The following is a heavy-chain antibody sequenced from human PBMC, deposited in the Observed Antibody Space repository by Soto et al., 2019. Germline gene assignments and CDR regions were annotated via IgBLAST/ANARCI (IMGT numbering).Heavy chain of an antibody. D-gene: IGHD2-2*01. CDR2: ISGSGGST. CDR1: GFTFSSYA. J-gene: IGHJ4*02. V-gene: IGHV3-23*01. Sequence: GGSLRLSCAASGFTFSSYAMSWVRQAPGKGLEWVSAISGSGGSTYYADSVKGRFTISRDNSKNTLYLQMNSLRAEDTAVYYCAKKYCSSTSCYSDYWGQGTLVTVSS. CDR3: AKKYCSSTSCYSDY.